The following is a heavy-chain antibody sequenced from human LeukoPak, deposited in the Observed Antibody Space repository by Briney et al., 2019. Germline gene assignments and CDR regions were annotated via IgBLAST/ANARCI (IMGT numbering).Heavy chain of an antibody. J-gene: IGHJ4*02. V-gene: IGHV3-53*01. D-gene: IGHD5-18*01. CDR1: GFTVSSNY. CDR3: ASDGSDTAMVN. Sequence: RGSLRLSCAASGFTVSSNYMSWVRQAPGKGLEWVSVIYSGGNTYYADSVKGRFTISRDNSKNTLYLQMNSLRAEDTAVYYCASDGSDTAMVNWGQGTLVTVSS. CDR2: IYSGGNT.